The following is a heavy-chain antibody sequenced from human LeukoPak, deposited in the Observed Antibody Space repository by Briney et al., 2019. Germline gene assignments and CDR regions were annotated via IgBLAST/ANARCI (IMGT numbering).Heavy chain of an antibody. J-gene: IGHJ4*02. CDR1: GFTFSTYA. D-gene: IGHD7-27*01. V-gene: IGHV3-48*01. Sequence: PGGSLRLSCAASGFTFSTYAMSWVRQAPGEGLEWVSHIGTGTSTVGYADSIKGRFTISRDNAKNSVDLQMSSLRVDDSAVYYCVRDKDWGFDSWGQGTLVTVSS. CDR2: IGTGTSTV. CDR3: VRDKDWGFDS.